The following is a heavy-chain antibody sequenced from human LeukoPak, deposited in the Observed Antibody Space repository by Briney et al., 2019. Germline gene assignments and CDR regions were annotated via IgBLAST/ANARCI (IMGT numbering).Heavy chain of an antibody. D-gene: IGHD6-13*01. CDR2: IYYSGTT. V-gene: IGHV4-39*07. Sequence: SETLSLTCTVSGGSISSSSYYWGWIRQPPGKGLEWIGSIYYSGTTYYNPSLKSRVTISVDTSKNQFSLELSSVTAADTAVYYCARGRITAAGYYYYYGMDVWGQGTTVTVSS. J-gene: IGHJ6*02. CDR3: ARGRITAAGYYYYYGMDV. CDR1: GGSISSSSYY.